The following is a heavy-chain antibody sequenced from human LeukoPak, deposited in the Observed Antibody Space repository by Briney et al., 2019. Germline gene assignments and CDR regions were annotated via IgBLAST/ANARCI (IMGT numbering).Heavy chain of an antibody. V-gene: IGHV3-30*18. CDR2: ISYDGSNK. CDR1: GFTFSGYG. J-gene: IGHJ4*02. CDR3: AKDISGCDYFDY. Sequence: GGSLRLSCAASGFTFSGYGMHWIRQAPGKGLEWVAVISYDGSNKYYADSVKGRFTISRDNSKNTLYLQMNSLRAEDTAVYYCAKDISGCDYFDYWGQGTLVTVSS. D-gene: IGHD5-12*01.